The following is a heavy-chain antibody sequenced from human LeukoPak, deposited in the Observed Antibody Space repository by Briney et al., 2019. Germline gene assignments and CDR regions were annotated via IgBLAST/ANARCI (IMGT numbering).Heavy chain of an antibody. V-gene: IGHV3-23*01. CDR1: GFTFSSYA. J-gene: IGHJ4*02. CDR3: AKYGPQDSGSSHFDY. D-gene: IGHD1-26*01. CDR2: IRDSGSST. Sequence: QSGGSLRLSCAASGFTFSSYAMSWVRQAPGKGLEWVSAIRDSGSSTHYADSVKGRFTTSRDNSKNTLFLQMNSLRVEDTAIYYCAKYGPQDSGSSHFDYWGQGALVIVSS.